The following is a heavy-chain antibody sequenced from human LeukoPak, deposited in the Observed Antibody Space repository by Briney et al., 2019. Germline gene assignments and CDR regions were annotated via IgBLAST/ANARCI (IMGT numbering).Heavy chain of an antibody. J-gene: IGHJ3*02. CDR1: RYSFTSYS. Sequence: GESLQISCKGSRYSFTSYSIGWVRQMPGKGLEWMGIIYPGDSDIRYSPSFQGQVTISADKSINTAYLQWSSLKASDTAIYYCARPSGPQTAFDIWGQGTMVTVSS. CDR2: IYPGDSDI. V-gene: IGHV5-51*01. CDR3: ARPSGPQTAFDI.